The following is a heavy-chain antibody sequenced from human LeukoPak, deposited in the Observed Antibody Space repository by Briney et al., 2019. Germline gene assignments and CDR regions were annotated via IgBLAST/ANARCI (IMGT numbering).Heavy chain of an antibody. CDR2: INPSGGST. D-gene: IGHD4-17*01. CDR1: GYTFTSYY. Sequence: ASVKVSCKASGYTFTSYYMHWVRQAPGQGLEWMGIINPSGGSTSYAQKFQGRVAITADESTSTAYMELSSLRSEDTAVYYCARPRGPTVTTRFDYWGQGTLVTVSS. J-gene: IGHJ4*02. V-gene: IGHV1-46*01. CDR3: ARPRGPTVTTRFDY.